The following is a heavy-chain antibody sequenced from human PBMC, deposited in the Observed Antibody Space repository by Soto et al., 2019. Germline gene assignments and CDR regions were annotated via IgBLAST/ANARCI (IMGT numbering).Heavy chain of an antibody. J-gene: IGHJ5*02. V-gene: IGHV1-8*01. D-gene: IGHD1-26*01. Sequence: QVQLVQSGAEVKKPGASVKVSCKASGYTFTSNNINWVREATGQGLEWMGWMNPNSGNTGYAQKFQGRVXKTXNXAISTAYMELSSLTSGDTAVYYCARGRSGSPRWFDPWGQGTLVTVSS. CDR2: MNPNSGNT. CDR1: GYTFTSNN. CDR3: ARGRSGSPRWFDP.